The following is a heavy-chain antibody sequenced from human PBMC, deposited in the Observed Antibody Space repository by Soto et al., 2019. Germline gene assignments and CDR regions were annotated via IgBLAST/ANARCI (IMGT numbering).Heavy chain of an antibody. CDR2: ISYDGSNK. D-gene: IGHD3-22*01. J-gene: IGHJ4*02. Sequence: QVQLVESGGGVVQPGRSLRLSCAASGFTFSSYGMHWVRQAPGKGLEWVAVISYDGSNKYYADSVKGRFTISRDNPKKTLYLQINSLRAEETAVYYCYYDSLGGVYWGQGTLVAVSS. V-gene: IGHV3-30*03. CDR1: GFTFSSYG. CDR3: YYDSLGGVY.